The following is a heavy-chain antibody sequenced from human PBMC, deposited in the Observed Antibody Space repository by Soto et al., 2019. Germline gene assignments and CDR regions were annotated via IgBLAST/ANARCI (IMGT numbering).Heavy chain of an antibody. CDR1: GYTFTSYA. Sequence: ASVKVSCKASGYTFTSYAMHCVRQAPGQRLEWMGWISAYNGNTKYAQKLQGRVTMTTDTSTSTAYMELRSLRSDDTAVYYCARDLGGSYYAPVDYWGQGTLVTVSS. CDR2: ISAYNGNT. D-gene: IGHD1-26*01. V-gene: IGHV1-18*01. J-gene: IGHJ4*02. CDR3: ARDLGGSYYAPVDY.